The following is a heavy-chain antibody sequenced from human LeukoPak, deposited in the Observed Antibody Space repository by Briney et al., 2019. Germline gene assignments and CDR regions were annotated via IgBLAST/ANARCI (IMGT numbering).Heavy chain of an antibody. Sequence: SVKVSCKASGGTFSSYAISWVRQAPGQGLEWMGVIIPIFGTANHAQKFQGRVTITTDESTSTAYMELSSLRSEDTAVYYCARGRQQLGSFDYWGQGTLVTVSS. CDR3: ARGRQQLGSFDY. CDR1: GGTFSSYA. V-gene: IGHV1-69*05. CDR2: IIPIFGTA. J-gene: IGHJ4*02. D-gene: IGHD6-13*01.